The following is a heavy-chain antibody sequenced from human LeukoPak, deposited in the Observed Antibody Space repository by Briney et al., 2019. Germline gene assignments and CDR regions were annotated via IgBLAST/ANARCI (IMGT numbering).Heavy chain of an antibody. CDR2: ISSSGSTI. V-gene: IGHV3-11*04. CDR3: ARSVVTATPHYFQH. Sequence: PGGSLRLSCAASGFTFSDYYMSWIRQAPGKGLEWVSYISSSGSTIYYADSVKGRFTISRDNAKNSLNLQMNSLRAKDTAVYYCARSVVTATPHYFQHWGQGTLVTVSS. J-gene: IGHJ1*01. CDR1: GFTFSDYY. D-gene: IGHD2-21*02.